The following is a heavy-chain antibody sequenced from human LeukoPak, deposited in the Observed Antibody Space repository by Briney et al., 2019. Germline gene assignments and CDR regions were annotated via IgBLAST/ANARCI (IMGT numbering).Heavy chain of an antibody. CDR3: ARDVARGYSYGDFDY. CDR2: INHSGSI. Sequence: SETLSLTCAVYGGSFSGYYWSWIRQPPGKGLEWIGEINHSGSINYNPSLKSRVTISVDTSKNQFSLELSSVTAADTAVYYCARDVARGYSYGDFDYWGQGTLVTVSS. D-gene: IGHD5-18*01. V-gene: IGHV4-34*01. CDR1: GGSFSGYY. J-gene: IGHJ4*02.